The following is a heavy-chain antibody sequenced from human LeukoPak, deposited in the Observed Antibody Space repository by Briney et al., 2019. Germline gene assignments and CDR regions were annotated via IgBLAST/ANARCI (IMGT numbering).Heavy chain of an antibody. CDR3: AKWGFNEYPEDKLDY. D-gene: IGHD3-16*01. J-gene: IGHJ4*02. CDR2: ISSSSSYI. Sequence: GGSLRLSCAASGFTFSSYSMNWVRQAPGKGLEWVSSISSSSSYIYYADSVKGRFTISRDNSKNTLYLQMNSLRAEDTAVYYCAKWGFNEYPEDKLDYWGQGTLVTVST. CDR1: GFTFSSYS. V-gene: IGHV3-21*04.